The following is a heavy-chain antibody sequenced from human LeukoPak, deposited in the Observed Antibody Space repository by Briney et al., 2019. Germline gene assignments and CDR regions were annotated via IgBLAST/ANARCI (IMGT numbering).Heavy chain of an antibody. CDR3: ARGWGSLYYFDF. V-gene: IGHV1-2*02. CDR2: INPKSGVT. J-gene: IGHJ4*02. Sequence: GASVKVSCKASGYTFSGYFVHWVRQAPGQGLEWMGWINPKSGVTKYAQKFQGRVTMVRDTATSTVYMDLSSLTSDDTAVYFRARGWGSLYYFDFWGQGTLVTVSS. D-gene: IGHD3-16*01. CDR1: GYTFSGYF.